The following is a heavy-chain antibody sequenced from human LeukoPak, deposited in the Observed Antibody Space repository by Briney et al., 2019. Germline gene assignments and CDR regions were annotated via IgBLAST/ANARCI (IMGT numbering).Heavy chain of an antibody. CDR1: GGSFSGYY. V-gene: IGHV4-34*01. D-gene: IGHD4-17*01. J-gene: IGHJ2*01. CDR3: ARASRRVEAVTTLVWYLDL. Sequence: NASETLSLTCAVYGGSFSGYYWSWIRQPPGKGLEWIGEINHSGSTNYNPSLKSRVTISVDTSKNQFSLKLSSVTAADTAVYYCARASRRVEAVTTLVWYLDLWGRGTLVTVSS. CDR2: INHSGST.